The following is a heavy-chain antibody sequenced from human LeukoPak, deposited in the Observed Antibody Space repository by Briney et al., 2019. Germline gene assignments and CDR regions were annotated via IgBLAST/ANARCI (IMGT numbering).Heavy chain of an antibody. CDR1: GYSLTSYW. V-gene: IGHV5-51*01. CDR2: IYPGDSDT. D-gene: IGHD3-3*01. CDR3: ARQYYDFWSGYKGAFDI. J-gene: IGHJ3*02. Sequence: GESLKISCQGSGYSLTSYWIGWVRQMPGKGLEGMGIIYPGDSDTRYSPSFQGQVTISADKSISTAYLQWSSLKASDTAMYYCARQYYDFWSGYKGAFDIWGQGTMVTVSS.